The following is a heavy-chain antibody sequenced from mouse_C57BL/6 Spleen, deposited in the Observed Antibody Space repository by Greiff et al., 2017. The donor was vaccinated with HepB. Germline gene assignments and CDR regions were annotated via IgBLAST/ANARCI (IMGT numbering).Heavy chain of an antibody. D-gene: IGHD2-2*01. CDR3: ASGGYVPYFDY. CDR2: IYPGSGST. CDR1: GYTFTSYW. Sequence: QVQLQQPGAELVKPGASVKMSCKASGYTFTSYWITWVKQRPGQGLEWIGDIYPGSGSTNYNEKFKSKATLTEDTSSSTAYMQISSLTSEDSAVYYCASGGYVPYFDYWGQGTTLTVAS. J-gene: IGHJ2*01. V-gene: IGHV1-55*01.